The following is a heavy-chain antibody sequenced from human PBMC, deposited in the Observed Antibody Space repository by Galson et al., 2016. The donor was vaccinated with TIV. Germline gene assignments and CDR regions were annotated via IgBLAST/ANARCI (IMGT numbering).Heavy chain of an antibody. CDR1: GFNFSDYY. J-gene: IGHJ2*01. D-gene: IGHD3-16*01. V-gene: IGHV1-2*04. CDR3: ARDQSMIGDYYIDL. CDR2: INPTSGGT. Sequence: SVKVSCKASGFNFSDYYFHWVRQAPGQGLEWMGWINPTSGGTKYAQKFQAWVTLTRDTSINTAHMEMSRLKSDDTAVYFCARDQSMIGDYYIDLWGRGTLVTVSS.